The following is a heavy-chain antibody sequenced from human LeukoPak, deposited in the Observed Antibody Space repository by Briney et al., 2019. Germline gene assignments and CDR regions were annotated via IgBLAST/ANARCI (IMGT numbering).Heavy chain of an antibody. CDR1: GFTFSSYA. D-gene: IGHD3-10*01. Sequence: TGGSLTLSCAASGFTFSSYAMSRVRQAPGKGLEWVSAISGSGGSTYYADSMKGRFTISRDNSKNTLYLQMNSLRAEDTAVYYCAKDATYYYGSGSPSDYWGQGTLVTVSS. V-gene: IGHV3-23*01. CDR2: ISGSGGST. J-gene: IGHJ4*02. CDR3: AKDATYYYGSGSPSDY.